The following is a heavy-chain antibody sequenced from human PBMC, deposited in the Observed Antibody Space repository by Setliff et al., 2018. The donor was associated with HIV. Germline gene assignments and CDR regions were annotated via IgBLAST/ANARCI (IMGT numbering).Heavy chain of an antibody. Sequence: GASVTVSCQASGYTLTDKYIHWVRQAPGQGLEWMAWIDSASGGTNYAQDFQGRVTVTMDTSINTVYLEVNGLKSYDTAVYYCASDLIHVFDILGQGTMVTVSS. CDR1: GYTLTDKY. J-gene: IGHJ3*02. CDR2: IDSASGGT. CDR3: ASDLIHVFDI. V-gene: IGHV1-2*02. D-gene: IGHD3-9*01.